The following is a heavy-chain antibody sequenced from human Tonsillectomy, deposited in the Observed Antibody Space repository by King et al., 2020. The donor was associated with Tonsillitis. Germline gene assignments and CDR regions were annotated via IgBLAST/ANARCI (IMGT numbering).Heavy chain of an antibody. J-gene: IGHJ5*02. V-gene: IGHV1-69*01. CDR2: IIPIFDST. Sequence: QLVQSGAEVKKPGSSVTVSCTASGGTFTSYAITWVRQAPGQGLEWMGGIIPIFDSTNDSQKFQGRVTISADDSMSTVYLDLSSLKSEETAVYYCARGVPDIAVSRPPDWFDPWGQGTLVTVSS. CDR3: ARGVPDIAVSRPPDWFDP. D-gene: IGHD2-15*01. CDR1: GGTFTSYA.